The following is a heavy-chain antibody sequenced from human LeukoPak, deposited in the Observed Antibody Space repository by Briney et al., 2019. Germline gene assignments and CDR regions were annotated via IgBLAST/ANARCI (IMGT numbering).Heavy chain of an antibody. V-gene: IGHV1-18*01. D-gene: IGHD3-10*01. CDR2: ISTYNGKT. Sequence: ASVKVSCKASGYTFTSYGISWVRQAPGQGLEWMGWISTYNGKTKYAQKLQGRATMTTDTSTSTAYMELKSLRSDDTAVYYCARDTYYYGSGSYLGWLDPWGQGTLVTASS. CDR3: ARDTYYYGSGSYLGWLDP. CDR1: GYTFTSYG. J-gene: IGHJ5*02.